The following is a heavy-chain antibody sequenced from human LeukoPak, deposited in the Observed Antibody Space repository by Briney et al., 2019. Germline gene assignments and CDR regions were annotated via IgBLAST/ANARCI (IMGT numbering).Heavy chain of an antibody. Sequence: ASVKVSCKASGYTFTSYYMHWVRQAPGQGLEWMGIINPSGGSTSYAQKFQGRVTMTRDMSTSTVYMELSSLRSEDTAVYYCARVPDSRGWQYFFDYWGQGTLVTVSS. D-gene: IGHD6-19*01. CDR1: GYTFTSYY. J-gene: IGHJ4*02. CDR2: INPSGGST. V-gene: IGHV1-46*01. CDR3: ARVPDSRGWQYFFDY.